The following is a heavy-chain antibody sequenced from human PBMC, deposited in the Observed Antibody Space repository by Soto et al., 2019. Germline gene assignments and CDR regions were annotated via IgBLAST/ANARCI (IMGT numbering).Heavy chain of an antibody. V-gene: IGHV3-74*01. Sequence: GGSLRLSCAASGFTFSRFWMHWVRQAPGKGLVWVSRINTDGSSTTYADSVKGRFTISRDNAKNTLYLQMDSLRAEDTGVYYCTRDPGAYSSTWSFYFDSWGQGTLVTVSS. CDR3: TRDPGAYSSTWSFYFDS. D-gene: IGHD6-13*01. CDR2: INTDGSST. CDR1: GFTFSRFW. J-gene: IGHJ4*02.